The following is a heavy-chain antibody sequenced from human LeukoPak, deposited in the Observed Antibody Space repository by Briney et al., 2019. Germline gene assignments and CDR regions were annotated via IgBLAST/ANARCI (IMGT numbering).Heavy chain of an antibody. J-gene: IGHJ6*03. CDR1: GGSISTSSYY. CDR3: ARGLIVAGTSDYYYYMDV. Sequence: SETLSLTCTASGGSISTSSYYWGWVRQPPGKGLEWIGNIFYSGSTYYSPSLKSRVTISVDTSKNQFSLKLSSVTAADTAVYYCARGLIVAGTSDYYYYMDVWGKGTTVTVSS. CDR2: IFYSGST. D-gene: IGHD6-19*01. V-gene: IGHV4-39*07.